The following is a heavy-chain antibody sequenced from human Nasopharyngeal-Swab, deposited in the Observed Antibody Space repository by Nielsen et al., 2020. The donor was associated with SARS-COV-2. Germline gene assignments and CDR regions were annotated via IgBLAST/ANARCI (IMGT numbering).Heavy chain of an antibody. D-gene: IGHD3-10*01. V-gene: IGHV3-53*01. Sequence: GESLKISCAASGFNVSGNYMSWVRQAPGKGLEWVSVIYSGISTYYADSVKGRFTISRDNSKNTLYLQMNSLRAADTAVYYCARVWDYYGSGSYYLDSWGRGTLVTVSS. CDR1: GFNVSGNY. J-gene: IGHJ4*02. CDR3: ARVWDYYGSGSYYLDS. CDR2: IYSGIST.